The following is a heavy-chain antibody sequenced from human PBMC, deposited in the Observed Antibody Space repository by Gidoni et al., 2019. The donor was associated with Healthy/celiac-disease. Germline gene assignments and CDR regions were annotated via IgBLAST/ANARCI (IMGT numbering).Heavy chain of an antibody. Sequence: EVQLLESGGGLVQPGGSLRVSCAASGFTVRGFAMSWVRQAPGKGLEWVSVMSGSGGSTYYADSVKGRFTISRDNSKNTLYLQMNSLGAEDTAVYYCAKDRYDSSGYCGDAFDIWGQGTMVTVSS. CDR2: MSGSGGST. D-gene: IGHD3-22*01. J-gene: IGHJ3*02. CDR1: GFTVRGFA. CDR3: AKDRYDSSGYCGDAFDI. V-gene: IGHV3-23*01.